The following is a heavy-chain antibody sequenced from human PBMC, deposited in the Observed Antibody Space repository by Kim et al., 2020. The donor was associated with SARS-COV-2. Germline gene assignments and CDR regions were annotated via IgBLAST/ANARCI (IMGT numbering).Heavy chain of an antibody. J-gene: IGHJ6*02. Sequence: SVKVSCKASGGTFSSYAISWVRQAPGQGLEWMGGIIPIFGTANYAQKFQGRVTITADESTSTAYMELSSLRSEDTAVYYCARGSKYCSGGSCYSGTKGETAYGMDVWGQGTTVTVSS. D-gene: IGHD2-15*01. V-gene: IGHV1-69*13. CDR3: ARGSKYCSGGSCYSGTKGETAYGMDV. CDR1: GGTFSSYA. CDR2: IIPIFGTA.